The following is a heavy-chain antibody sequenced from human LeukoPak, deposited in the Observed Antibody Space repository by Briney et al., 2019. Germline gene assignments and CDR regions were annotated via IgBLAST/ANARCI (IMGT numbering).Heavy chain of an antibody. CDR3: VRQNSDYYYYYLDV. V-gene: IGHV4-39*01. CDR1: GGSVSSSSSY. J-gene: IGHJ6*03. D-gene: IGHD1-7*01. CDR2: VYYSGTT. Sequence: SETLSLTCTVSGGSVSSSSSYWAWIRQPPGRGLEWIGSVYYSGTTYYNTSLESRVTISEDTSRNRFSLMLSSVTAADTAVYYCVRQNSDYYYYYLDVWGEGTPVIVSS.